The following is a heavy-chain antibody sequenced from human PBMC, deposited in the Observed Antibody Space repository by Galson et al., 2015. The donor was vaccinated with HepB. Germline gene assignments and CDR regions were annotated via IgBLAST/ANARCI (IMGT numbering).Heavy chain of an antibody. Sequence: PALVKPTQTLTLTCTFSGLSLSTSGVGVGWIRQPPGKALEWLALIYWDDDKRYSPSLKSRLTITKDTSKNQVVLTMTNMDPVDTATYYCAHSKVTGYYGGNSRYFDYWGQGTLVTVSS. CDR2: IYWDDDK. CDR1: GLSLSTSGVG. V-gene: IGHV2-5*02. J-gene: IGHJ4*02. CDR3: AHSKVTGYYGGNSRYFDY. D-gene: IGHD4-23*01.